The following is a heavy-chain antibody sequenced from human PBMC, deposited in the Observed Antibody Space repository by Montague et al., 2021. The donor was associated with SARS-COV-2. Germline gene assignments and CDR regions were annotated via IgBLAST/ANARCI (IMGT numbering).Heavy chain of an antibody. CDR2: INHLGTS. CDR3: ARGRQHFNMIVVVMTGGEYYFDX. Sequence: SQTLSLTCAVYGGSFSDYYWSWIRQPPGKWLEWIGEINHLGTSNYNPSLKSRVSISIDTSKNQFSLYLGSVTAADTAVYYCARGRQHFNMIVVVMTGGEYYFDXWDQGTLVTVSS. D-gene: IGHD3-22*01. V-gene: IGHV4-34*01. CDR1: GGSFSDYY. J-gene: IGHJ4*02.